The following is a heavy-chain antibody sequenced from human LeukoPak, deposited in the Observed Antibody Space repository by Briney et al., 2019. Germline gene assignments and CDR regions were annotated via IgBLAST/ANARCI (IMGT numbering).Heavy chain of an antibody. CDR3: VKDLYYDNSGYYSGAFDY. V-gene: IGHV3-64D*06. Sequence: GGSLRLSCSASGFAFKKYAMHWVRQAPGKGLEYVSAINSNGGRTYYADSVKGRFTISRDNSKNTLFLQMSSLRVEDTAVYYCVKDLYYDNSGYYSGAFDYWGQGTLVTVSS. CDR1: GFAFKKYA. J-gene: IGHJ4*02. D-gene: IGHD3-22*01. CDR2: INSNGGRT.